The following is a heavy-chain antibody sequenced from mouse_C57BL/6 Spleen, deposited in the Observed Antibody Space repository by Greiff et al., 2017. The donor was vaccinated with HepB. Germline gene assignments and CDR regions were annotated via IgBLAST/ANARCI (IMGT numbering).Heavy chain of an antibody. CDR2: IYPRDGST. J-gene: IGHJ3*01. CDR3: ARSKLSAWFAY. D-gene: IGHD3-1*01. Sequence: QVQLKESGPELVKPGASVKLSCKASGYTFTSYDINWVKQRPGQGLEWIGWIYPRDGSTKYNEKFKGKATLTVDTSSSTAYMELHSLTSEDSAVYFCARSKLSAWFAYWGQGTLVTVSA. V-gene: IGHV1-85*01. CDR1: GYTFTSYD.